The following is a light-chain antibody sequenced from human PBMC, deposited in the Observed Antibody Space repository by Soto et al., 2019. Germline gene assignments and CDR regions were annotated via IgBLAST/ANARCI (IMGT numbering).Light chain of an antibody. V-gene: IGLV2-8*01. CDR3: SSHAGNNNYV. Sequence: QSVLTQPPSASGSAGQSVAISCTGTSSDVGGQNYVSWYQQHPGKAPKPIIYAVTERPSGVPDRFSGSKSGNTASLTVSGLQTEDEADYYCSSHAGNNNYVFGTGTKVTVL. J-gene: IGLJ1*01. CDR2: AVT. CDR1: SSDVGGQNY.